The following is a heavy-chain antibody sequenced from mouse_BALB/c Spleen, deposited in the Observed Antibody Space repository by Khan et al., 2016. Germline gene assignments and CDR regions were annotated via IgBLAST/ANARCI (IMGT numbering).Heavy chain of an antibody. CDR2: ISYSGST. J-gene: IGHJ2*01. CDR1: GYSITSDYA. Sequence: EVQLQESGPGLVKPSQSLSLTCTVTGYSITSDYAWNWIRQFPGNKLEWMGYISYSGSTSYNPSLKSRISITRDTSKNQFFLQLNSVTTEGTATYYCARWFYYGYFDDWGQGTTLTVTS. V-gene: IGHV3-2*02. D-gene: IGHD2-1*01. CDR3: ARWFYYGYFDD.